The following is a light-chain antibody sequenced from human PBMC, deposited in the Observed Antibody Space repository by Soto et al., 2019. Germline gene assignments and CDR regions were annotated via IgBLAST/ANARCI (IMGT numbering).Light chain of an antibody. CDR1: QSVSSNY. V-gene: IGKV3-20*01. Sequence: DIVLTQSPGTLCLSPGERATLSCRSSQSVSSNYLAWYQQKPGQAPRLLIYGASTRATGVPDRFSGSGSGTDFTLNISRLEPEDFAVYHCQQYGSLSWTFGQGTKV. CDR2: GAS. CDR3: QQYGSLSWT. J-gene: IGKJ1*01.